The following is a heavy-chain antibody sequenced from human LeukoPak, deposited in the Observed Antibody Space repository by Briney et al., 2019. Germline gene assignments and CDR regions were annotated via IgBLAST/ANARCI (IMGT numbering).Heavy chain of an antibody. CDR3: AKDVKTMTDLDS. Sequence: PGGSLRLSCAASGFTFSSYSMNWVRQAPGKGLEWVSSISSSSSYIYYADSVKGRFTISRDNSKNILYLQMNSLRAEDTAVYYCAKDVKTMTDLDSWGQGTLVTVSS. J-gene: IGHJ4*02. D-gene: IGHD1-1*01. V-gene: IGHV3-21*04. CDR2: ISSSSSYI. CDR1: GFTFSSYS.